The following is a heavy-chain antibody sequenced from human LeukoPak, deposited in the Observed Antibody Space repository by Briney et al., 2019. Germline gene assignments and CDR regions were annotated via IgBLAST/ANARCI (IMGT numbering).Heavy chain of an antibody. J-gene: IGHJ4*02. D-gene: IGHD2-2*01. CDR3: ARRSDLGYCSSTSCDHDY. V-gene: IGHV3-23*01. CDR1: GFTFSSYA. CDR2: ISGTSIST. Sequence: GGSLRLSCAASGFTFSSYAMSWVRQAPGKGLEWVSAISGTSISTYYADSVKGRFTISRDNSKNTLYLQMNSLRAEDTAVYYCARRSDLGYCSSTSCDHDYWGQGTLVTVSS.